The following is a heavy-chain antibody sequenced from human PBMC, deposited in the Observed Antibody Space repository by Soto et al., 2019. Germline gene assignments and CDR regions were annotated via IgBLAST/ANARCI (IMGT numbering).Heavy chain of an antibody. CDR2: TSGSGDST. D-gene: IGHD3-22*01. V-gene: IGHV3-23*01. CDR3: AKDYYYYDISGNPT. CDR1: GFTFSSYA. Sequence: GGSLRLSCAASGFTFSSYAMSWVRQAPGKGLEWVSGTSGSGDSTSYADSVKGRFTISRDNSKNTLYLQMNSLRAEDTDVYYCAKDYYYYDISGNPTWGQGTLVTVSS. J-gene: IGHJ5*02.